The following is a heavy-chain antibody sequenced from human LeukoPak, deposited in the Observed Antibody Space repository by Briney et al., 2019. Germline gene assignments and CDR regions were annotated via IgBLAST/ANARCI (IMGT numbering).Heavy chain of an antibody. CDR1: GFTFSRYG. D-gene: IGHD6-19*01. CDR2: ISDDGSNK. J-gene: IGHJ4*02. V-gene: IGHV3-30*18. Sequence: PGGSLRLSCAASGFTFSRYGMHWVRQAPGKGLEWVAVISDDGSNKYYGDSVKGRFTISRDNSKNTLHLQMSSLRVEDTAVYYCAKAQVSTGWAPEDYWGQGTLVTVSS. CDR3: AKAQVSTGWAPEDY.